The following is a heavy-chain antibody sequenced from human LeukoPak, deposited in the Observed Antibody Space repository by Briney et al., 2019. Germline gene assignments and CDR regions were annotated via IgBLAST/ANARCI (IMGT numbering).Heavy chain of an antibody. D-gene: IGHD3-9*01. V-gene: IGHV3-53*01. CDR3: ARVLRYFDWTYYYGMDV. J-gene: IGHJ6*02. CDR1: GLTVSSNY. CDR2: IYSGGST. Sequence: GGSLRLSCAASGLTVSSNYMSWVRQAPGKGLEWVSVIYSGGSTYYADSVKGRFTISRDNSKNTLYLQMNSLRAEDTAVYYCARVLRYFDWTYYYGMDVWGQGTTVTVSS.